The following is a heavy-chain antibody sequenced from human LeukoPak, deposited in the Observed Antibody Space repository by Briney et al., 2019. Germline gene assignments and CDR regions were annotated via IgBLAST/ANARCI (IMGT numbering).Heavy chain of an antibody. Sequence: GGSLRLSCAASGFTFSSYWMHWVRHAPGKGLVWVSRINIDGSSTDYADSVKGRFTISRDIAKNTLFLQMNSLRAEDTAVYYCTTRGYSYEFDSWGQGTLVTVSS. CDR1: GFTFSSYW. D-gene: IGHD5-18*01. CDR3: TTRGYSYEFDS. CDR2: INIDGSST. J-gene: IGHJ4*02. V-gene: IGHV3-74*01.